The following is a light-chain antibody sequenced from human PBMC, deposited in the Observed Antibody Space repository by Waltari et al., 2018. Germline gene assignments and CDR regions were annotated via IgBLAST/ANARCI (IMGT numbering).Light chain of an antibody. V-gene: IGLV2-14*03. Sequence: QSALTQPASVSGSPGQSITISCPGTTSDAGRLQYVSWYQQLPGKAPTLPLFSVSKRPSGVSNRFSGSKSASTASLTISGLQAEDEATYYCMSYTSASTYVLFGGGTNLTVL. J-gene: IGLJ2*01. CDR3: MSYTSASTYVL. CDR1: TSDAGRLQY. CDR2: SVS.